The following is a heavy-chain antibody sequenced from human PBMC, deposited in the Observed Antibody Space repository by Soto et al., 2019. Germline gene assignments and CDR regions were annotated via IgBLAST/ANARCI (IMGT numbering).Heavy chain of an antibody. V-gene: IGHV1-69*13. CDR2: IIPIFGTA. CDR1: GGTFSSYA. Sequence: ASVKVSCKASGGTFSSYAISWVRQAPGQGLEWMGGIIPIFGTANYAQKFQGRVTITADESTSTAYMELSSLRSEDTAVYYRARVDTAMVIDYWGQGTLVTVSS. D-gene: IGHD5-18*01. J-gene: IGHJ4*02. CDR3: ARVDTAMVIDY.